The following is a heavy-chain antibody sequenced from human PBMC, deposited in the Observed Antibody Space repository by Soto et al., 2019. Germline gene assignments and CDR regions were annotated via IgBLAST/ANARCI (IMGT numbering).Heavy chain of an antibody. CDR1: LDSISNSY. Sequence: SETLSLTCIVSLDSISNSYLTWIRQPAGKGLEWIGHIYSSGNANYNPSLKSRVTMSLDTSKNQFSLSLKSVTAADTAIYYCAKGRGFYSDNYFDPWGQGTQVTAPQ. D-gene: IGHD3-22*01. CDR3: AKGRGFYSDNYFDP. J-gene: IGHJ5*02. V-gene: IGHV4-4*07. CDR2: IYSSGNA.